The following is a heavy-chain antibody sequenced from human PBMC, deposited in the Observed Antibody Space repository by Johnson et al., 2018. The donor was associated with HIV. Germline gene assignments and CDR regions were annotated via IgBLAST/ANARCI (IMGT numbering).Heavy chain of an antibody. J-gene: IGHJ3*02. V-gene: IGHV3-74*01. CDR3: ASDWGSRHAFDI. CDR1: GFTFSSYW. Sequence: VQLVESGGGLVQPGGSLRLSCAASGFTFSSYWMHWVRQAPGKGLVWVSRINSDGSSTNYADSVKGRFTISRDNAKNTRDLQMNSLRAEDTAVYYCASDWGSRHAFDIWGQGTMVTVSS. CDR2: INSDGSST. D-gene: IGHD7-27*01.